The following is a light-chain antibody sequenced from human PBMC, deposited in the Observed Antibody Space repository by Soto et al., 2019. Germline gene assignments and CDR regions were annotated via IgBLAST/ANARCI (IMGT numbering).Light chain of an antibody. J-gene: IGKJ4*01. V-gene: IGKV3-15*01. CDR1: QSVTNN. CDR3: QQYNNWHPLT. Sequence: EIVMTQSPATLSVSPGERATLSCRASQSVTNNLAWYQQKPGQAPRLLIYGASTRVTGIPARFSGSGSGTEFTLTISSLQSEDFAIYYCQQYNNWHPLTFGGGTKVEIK. CDR2: GAS.